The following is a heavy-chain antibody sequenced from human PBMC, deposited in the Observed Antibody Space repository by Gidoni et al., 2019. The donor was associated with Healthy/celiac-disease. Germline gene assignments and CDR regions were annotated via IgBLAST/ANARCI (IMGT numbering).Heavy chain of an antibody. V-gene: IGHV4-59*08. CDR3: ARPRDSSSWYWYFDL. D-gene: IGHD6-13*01. CDR1: GGSISSHY. CDR2: IYYSGST. J-gene: IGHJ2*01. Sequence: QVQLQESGPGLVKPSATLSLTCTVSGGSISSHYWSWIRQPPGKGLEWIGYIYYSGSTNYNPSLKSRVTISVDTSKNQFSLKLSSVTAADTAVYYCARPRDSSSWYWYFDLWGRGTLVTVSS.